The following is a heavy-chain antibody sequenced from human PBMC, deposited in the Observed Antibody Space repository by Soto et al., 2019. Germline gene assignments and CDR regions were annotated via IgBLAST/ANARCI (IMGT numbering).Heavy chain of an antibody. V-gene: IGHV4-34*01. CDR2: INHSGST. CDR3: ARGYSSSWYAKTKKGDDAFDI. CDR1: GGSFSGYY. D-gene: IGHD6-13*01. Sequence: QVQLQQWGAGLLKPSETLSLTCAVYGGSFSGYYWSWIRQPPGKGLEWIGEINHSGSTNYNPSLKSRVTISVDTSKSQFSLKLSSVTAADTAVYYCARGYSSSWYAKTKKGDDAFDIWGQGTMVTVSS. J-gene: IGHJ3*02.